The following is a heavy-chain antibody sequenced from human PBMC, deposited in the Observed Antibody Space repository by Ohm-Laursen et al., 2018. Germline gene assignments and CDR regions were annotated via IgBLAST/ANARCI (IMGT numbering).Heavy chain of an antibody. CDR2: MNPNSGNT. Sequence: SSVKVSCKASGYTFTSYDINWVRQATGQGLEWMGWMNPNSGNTGYAQKFQGRVTMTRNTSISTAYMELSSLRSEDTAVYYCATGSYSIAAAGTIDYWGQGTLVTVSS. D-gene: IGHD6-13*01. J-gene: IGHJ4*02. CDR3: ATGSYSIAAAGTIDY. CDR1: GYTFTSYD. V-gene: IGHV1-8*01.